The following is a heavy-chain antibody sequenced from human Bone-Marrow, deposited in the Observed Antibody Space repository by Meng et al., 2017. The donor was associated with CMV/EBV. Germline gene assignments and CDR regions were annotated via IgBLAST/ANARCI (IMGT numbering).Heavy chain of an antibody. V-gene: IGHV1-2*02. CDR1: GYTFNGYY. CDR2: INPNSDDT. J-gene: IGHJ4*02. D-gene: IGHD6-19*01. CDR3: ARDIPGSRYSSGWPLDY. Sequence: ASVKVSCKASGYTFNGYYIHWVRQAPGQRLEWMGWINPNSDDTNYAQKFQGKVTMTRDTSIRTAYMELTSLRPDDTAVYYCARDIPGSRYSSGWPLDYWGQGTLVTVSS.